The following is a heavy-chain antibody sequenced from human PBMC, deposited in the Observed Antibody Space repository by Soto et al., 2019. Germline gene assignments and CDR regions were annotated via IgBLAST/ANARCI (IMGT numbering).Heavy chain of an antibody. CDR1: GFTFSSLA. D-gene: IGHD2-15*01. J-gene: IGHJ4*02. CDR2: ITNGDGGGT. V-gene: IGHV3-23*01. Sequence: GGSLRLSCAASGFTFSSLAMSWVRQAPGKGLQWVSMITNGDGGGTYYADSVKGRFTISRDNSKNTLYLQMNGLRAEDTAVYYCAKAAGQHVVAYYFDSWGQGTLVTVSS. CDR3: AKAAGQHVVAYYFDS.